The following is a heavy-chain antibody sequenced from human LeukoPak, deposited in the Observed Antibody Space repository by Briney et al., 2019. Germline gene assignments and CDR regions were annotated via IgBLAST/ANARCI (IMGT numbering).Heavy chain of an antibody. CDR1: GFTFSNYG. Sequence: GGSLRLSCAASGFTFSNYGMHWVRQTPGKGLEWVTVIAHDGSVQYYTDSVKGRFTISRDDSKNTLYLQMNSLRAEDTAIYYCAKEKVPFSMPAWYFDLWGRGTLVTVSS. CDR2: IAHDGSVQ. V-gene: IGHV3-30*18. J-gene: IGHJ2*01. D-gene: IGHD2/OR15-2a*01. CDR3: AKEKVPFSMPAWYFDL.